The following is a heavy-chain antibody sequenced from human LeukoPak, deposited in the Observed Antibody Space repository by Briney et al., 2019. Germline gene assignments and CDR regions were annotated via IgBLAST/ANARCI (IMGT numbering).Heavy chain of an antibody. CDR1: GFTFSSYE. D-gene: IGHD6-19*01. V-gene: IGHV3-48*03. CDR2: ISSSGSTI. CDR3: ARDSVAGTFDY. J-gene: IGHJ4*02. Sequence: PGGSLRLSCADSGFTFSSYEMNWVRQTPGKGLEWGSYISSSGSTIYYADSVKGRFTISRDNAKNSLYLQMNSLRAEDTAVYYCARDSVAGTFDYWGQGTLVTVSS.